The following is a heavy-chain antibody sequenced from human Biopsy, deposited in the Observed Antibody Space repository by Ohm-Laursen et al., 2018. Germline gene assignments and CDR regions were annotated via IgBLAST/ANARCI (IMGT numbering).Heavy chain of an antibody. V-gene: IGHV3-13*01. J-gene: IGHJ5*02. D-gene: IGHD3-22*01. CDR2: IGTAADI. CDR1: GVTLSSYD. Sequence: SLRLSCTASGVTLSSYDMHWVRQVPGKGLEWVSAIGTAADIYYSGSVKGRFTISRENAKNSLYLQMNSLRVGDTAVYYCARGTFRYDSSGYSWLDPWGQGTLVTVSS. CDR3: ARGTFRYDSSGYSWLDP.